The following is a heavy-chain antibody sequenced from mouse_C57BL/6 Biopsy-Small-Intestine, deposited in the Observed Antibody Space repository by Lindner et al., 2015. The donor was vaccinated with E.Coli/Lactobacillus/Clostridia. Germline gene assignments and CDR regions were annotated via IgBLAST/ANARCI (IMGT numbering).Heavy chain of an antibody. J-gene: IGHJ4*01. D-gene: IGHD2-3*01. Sequence: SVKVSCKASGYTFSNYAMHWLRQAPGQRLEWMGYIYTANDNTKYSQMFQDRVTITRDTSASTAYMDLSSLRSEDTAVYYCARDGPGSLDYWGQGTLVTVSS. CDR3: ARDGPGSLDY. CDR1: GYTFSNYA. V-gene: IGHV1-14*01. CDR2: IYTANDNT.